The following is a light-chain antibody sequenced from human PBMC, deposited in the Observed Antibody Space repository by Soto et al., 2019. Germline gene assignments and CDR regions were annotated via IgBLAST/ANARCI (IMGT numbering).Light chain of an antibody. CDR2: DAS. CDR3: LQDYDYLWT. CDR1: QSISNH. V-gene: IGKV1-6*01. J-gene: IGKJ1*01. Sequence: IQMTQSPSSLSASVVDRFIITFLASQSISNHLNWYQQKPGKAPKLLIYDASSLESGVPSRFSGSGSGTDFTLTISSLQPEDFATYYCLQDYDYLWTFGQGAKVDI.